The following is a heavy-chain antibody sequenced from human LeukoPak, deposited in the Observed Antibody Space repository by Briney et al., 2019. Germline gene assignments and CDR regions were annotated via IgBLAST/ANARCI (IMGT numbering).Heavy chain of an antibody. CDR3: ARGLYDSSGYQGFFFDY. D-gene: IGHD3-22*01. J-gene: IGHJ4*02. CDR2: IIPIFGTA. CDR1: GGTFSSYA. V-gene: IGHV1-69*06. Sequence: SVKVSCKASGGTFSSYAISWVRQAPGQGLEWMGGIIPIFGTANYAQKFQGRVTITADKSTSTAYMELSSLRSEDTAVYYCARGLYDSSGYQGFFFDYWGQGTLVTVSS.